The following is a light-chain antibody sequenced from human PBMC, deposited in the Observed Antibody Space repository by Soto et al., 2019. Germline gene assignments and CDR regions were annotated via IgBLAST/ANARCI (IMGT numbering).Light chain of an antibody. V-gene: IGKV1-5*03. CDR2: KTS. J-gene: IGKJ1*01. Sequence: DIHMTQSPSTLSASVGDRVTITCRASHSLTIWLAWYQQKPGKAPNLLIYKTSSLDSGVTSRFSGSGSGTEFTLTISSLQPDAVATYYYQHWNYYCWTFGHGTKVEVK. CDR1: HSLTIW. CDR3: QHWNYYCWT.